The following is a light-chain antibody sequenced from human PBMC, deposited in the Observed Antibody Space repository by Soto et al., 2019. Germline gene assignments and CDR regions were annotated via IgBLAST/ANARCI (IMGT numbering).Light chain of an antibody. V-gene: IGKV2-40*01. Sequence: VMTQTPLSLPAIPGEPASISCRSIQSSWDSGDGTNYLEWYLQKPGKSPQLLIYAVSFRASGVPDSFSGSGSFNDFTLKISRLEASDGRIYYFMQRKDIPLTFGPGTKVDLK. CDR2: AVS. CDR1: QSSWDSGDGTNY. CDR3: MQRKDIPLT. J-gene: IGKJ3*01.